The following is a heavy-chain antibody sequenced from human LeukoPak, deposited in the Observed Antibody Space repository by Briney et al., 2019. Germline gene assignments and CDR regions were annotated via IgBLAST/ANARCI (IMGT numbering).Heavy chain of an antibody. J-gene: IGHJ4*02. CDR1: GFTFSSYS. Sequence: PGGSLRLSCAASGFTFSSYSMNWVRQAPGKGLEWVSSISSSSSYIYYADSVKGRFTISRDNSKNTLYLQMNSLRAEDTAVYYCAKDGGSYPDYWGQGALVTVSS. CDR2: ISSSSSYI. V-gene: IGHV3-21*01. CDR3: AKDGGSYPDY. D-gene: IGHD3-16*01.